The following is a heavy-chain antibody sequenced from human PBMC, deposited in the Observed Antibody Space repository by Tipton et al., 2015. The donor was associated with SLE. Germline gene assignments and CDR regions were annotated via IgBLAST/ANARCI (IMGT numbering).Heavy chain of an antibody. V-gene: IGHV4-59*01. CDR3: ARRGALAAAGVYYYYGMDV. Sequence: GLVKPSETLSLTCTLSGGSINAYSWSWIRQPPGRGLELIGYIYYNGNTNYNPSLKSRVTISVDTSKNQFSLKLNSVTAADTAVYYCARRGALAAAGVYYYYGMDVWGQGTTVTVSS. J-gene: IGHJ6*02. CDR1: GGSINAYS. D-gene: IGHD6-13*01. CDR2: IYYNGNT.